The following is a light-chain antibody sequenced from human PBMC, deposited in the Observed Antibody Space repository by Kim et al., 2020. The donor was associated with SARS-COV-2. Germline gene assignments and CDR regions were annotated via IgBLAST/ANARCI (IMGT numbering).Light chain of an antibody. CDR3: QQSYSTPQLT. Sequence: DIQMTQSPSSLSASVGDRVTITCRPSQSISNYLNWYQQKPGKAPKLLIYAASSLQSGVPSRFSGSGSGTDFTLTISSLQPEDFATYSCQQSYSTPQLTFGGGTKVDIK. V-gene: IGKV1-39*01. CDR1: QSISNY. J-gene: IGKJ4*01. CDR2: AAS.